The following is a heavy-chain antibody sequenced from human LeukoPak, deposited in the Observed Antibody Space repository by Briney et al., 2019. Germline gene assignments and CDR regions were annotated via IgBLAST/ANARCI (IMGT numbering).Heavy chain of an antibody. CDR2: IWYDGSNK. V-gene: IGHV3-33*06. Sequence: GRSLRLSCAASGFTFSSYGMHWVRQAPGKGLEWVAVIWYDGSNKYYADSVKGRFTISRDNSKNTLYLQMNSLRAEDTVVYYCAKGSAKQLAALDVWGKGTTVTVSS. CDR3: AKGSAKQLAALDV. CDR1: GFTFSSYG. D-gene: IGHD6-6*01. J-gene: IGHJ6*04.